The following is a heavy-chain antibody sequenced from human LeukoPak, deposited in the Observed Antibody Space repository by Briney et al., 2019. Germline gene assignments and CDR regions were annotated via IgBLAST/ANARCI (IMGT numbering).Heavy chain of an antibody. D-gene: IGHD2-15*01. J-gene: IGHJ6*03. Sequence: SQTLSLTCTVSGGSISSGSSYWSWIRQPAGKGLEWIGRIYTSGSTNYNPSLKSRVTISVDTSKNQFSLRLSSVTAADTAVYFCASAQYCSGGSCYEYYYYYMDVWGKGTTVTLSS. CDR1: GGSISSGSSY. CDR2: IYTSGST. V-gene: IGHV4-61*02. CDR3: ASAQYCSGGSCYEYYYYYMDV.